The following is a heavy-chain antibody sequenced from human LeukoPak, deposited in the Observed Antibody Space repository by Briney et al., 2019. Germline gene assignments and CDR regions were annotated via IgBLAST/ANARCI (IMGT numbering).Heavy chain of an antibody. D-gene: IGHD4-11*01. Sequence: ASVRVSCKASGYTFTSYGISWVRQAPGQGLEGRGGISANNGNTNYAQKLQGRVTMTTDPSTSTAYMELRSLRSDDTAVYYCARADSNYDYWGQGTLVTVSS. V-gene: IGHV1-18*01. CDR3: ARADSNYDY. CDR1: GYTFTSYG. CDR2: ISANNGNT. J-gene: IGHJ4*02.